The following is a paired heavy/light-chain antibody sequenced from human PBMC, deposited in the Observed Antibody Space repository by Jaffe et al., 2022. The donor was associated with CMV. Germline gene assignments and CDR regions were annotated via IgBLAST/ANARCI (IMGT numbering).Light chain of an antibody. Sequence: QSALTQPPSASGSPGQSVTISCTGTSSDVGGYNYVSWYQQHPGKAPKLMIYEVSKRPSGVPDRFSGSKSGNTASLTVSGLQAEDEADYYCSSYAGSNNPYVFGTGTKVTVL. CDR1: SSDVGGYNY. CDR3: SSYAGSNNPYV. J-gene: IGLJ1*01. CDR2: EVS. V-gene: IGLV2-8*01.
Heavy chain of an antibody. CDR1: GGTFSSYA. CDR3: ARHPRTWIQAPGYYYGMDV. J-gene: IGHJ6*02. Sequence: QVQLVQSGAEVKKPGSSVKVSCKASGGTFSSYAISWVRQAPGQGLEWMGGIIPIFGTANYAQKFQGRVTITADESTSTAYMELSSLRSEDTAVYYCARHPRTWIQAPGYYYGMDVWGQGTTVTVSS. CDR2: IIPIFGTA. D-gene: IGHD5-18*01. V-gene: IGHV1-69*01.